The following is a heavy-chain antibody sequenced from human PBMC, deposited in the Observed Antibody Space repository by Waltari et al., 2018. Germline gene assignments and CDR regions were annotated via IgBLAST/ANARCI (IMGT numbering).Heavy chain of an antibody. D-gene: IGHD3-10*01. CDR1: GVDFSDDN. V-gene: IGHV3-21*01. CDR3: TRDLYGSGGDWFDP. Sequence: EVRLAEAGGGLVKPGGSLRLSCTAPGVDFSDDNMNLVRQAPGTGLEWVSSIGGTHSNIFYADSVKGRFTVSRDNAKNSLYFQMDNLRAEDSGLYYCTRDLYGSGGDWFDPWGQGTLVTVSS. J-gene: IGHJ5*02. CDR2: IGGTHSNI.